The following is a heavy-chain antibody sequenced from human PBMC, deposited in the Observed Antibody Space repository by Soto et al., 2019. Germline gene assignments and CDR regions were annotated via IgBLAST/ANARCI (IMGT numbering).Heavy chain of an antibody. Sequence: ASVKVSCKVSGYTLTELSMHWVRQAPGKGLEWMGGFDPEDGETIYTQKFQGRVTMTEDTSTDTAYMELSSLRSEDTAVYYCATDMDSPVSIVRGVIIKPSWGQGTLVTVS. CDR2: FDPEDGET. V-gene: IGHV1-24*01. D-gene: IGHD3-10*01. CDR3: ATDMDSPVSIVRGVIIKPS. J-gene: IGHJ5*02. CDR1: GYTLTELS.